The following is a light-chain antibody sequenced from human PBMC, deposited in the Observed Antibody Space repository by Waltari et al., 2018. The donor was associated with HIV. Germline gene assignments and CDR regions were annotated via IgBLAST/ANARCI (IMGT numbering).Light chain of an antibody. CDR2: KDR. J-gene: IGLJ2*01. Sequence: SYGLTQPPSVSVSPGQTATITCSGDTLPKQYGYWYQQKPGQDPVMVIYKDRGRPSGIPERFSGSSSATTATLTISGVQPEDEADYYCQSSDISGNYWVLGGGTKLTVL. V-gene: IGLV3-25*03. CDR3: QSSDISGNYWV. CDR1: TLPKQY.